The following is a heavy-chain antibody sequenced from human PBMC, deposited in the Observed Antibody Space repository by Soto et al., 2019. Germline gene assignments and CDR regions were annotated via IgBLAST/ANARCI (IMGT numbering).Heavy chain of an antibody. Sequence: SLALACAVSGRPVSSGGYYGTWIRQHPGRGLEWIGYIYHIGSPYYNPSLENRVTISLDTSKNQFSLNLTSVTAADTAIYYCVRDRALDSSGHWFDTWGQGTLVTVSS. CDR2: IYHIGSP. V-gene: IGHV4-31*11. J-gene: IGHJ5*02. CDR1: GRPVSSGGYY. CDR3: VRDRALDSSGHWFDT. D-gene: IGHD3-22*01.